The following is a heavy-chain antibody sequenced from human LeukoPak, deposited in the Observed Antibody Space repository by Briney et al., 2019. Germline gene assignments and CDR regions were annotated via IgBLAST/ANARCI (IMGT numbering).Heavy chain of an antibody. CDR2: IYYSGST. CDR3: ARGGYGDGRYFDL. J-gene: IGHJ2*01. D-gene: IGHD4-17*01. V-gene: IGHV4-39*07. CDR1: GGSISSSSYY. Sequence: SETLSLTCTVSGGSISSSSYYWGWIRQPPGKGLEWIGSIYYSGSTNYNASLKSRVTISVDTSKNQFSLKLSSVTAADTAVYYCARGGYGDGRYFDLWGRGTLVTVSS.